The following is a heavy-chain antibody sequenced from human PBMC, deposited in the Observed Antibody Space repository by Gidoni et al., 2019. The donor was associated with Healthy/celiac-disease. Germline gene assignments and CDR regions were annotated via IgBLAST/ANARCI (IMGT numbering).Heavy chain of an antibody. V-gene: IGHV3-74*01. D-gene: IGHD6-19*01. CDR3: ASTPVAEGDY. J-gene: IGHJ4*02. CDR1: GFTFSSYW. Sequence: EVQLVESGGGLVQPGGSLRLSCAASGFTFSSYWMHWVRQAPGQGLVWVSRINSDGSSTSYADSVEGRFTISRDNAKNTLYLQMNSLSAEDTAVYYCASTPVAEGDYWGQGTLVTVSS. CDR2: INSDGSST.